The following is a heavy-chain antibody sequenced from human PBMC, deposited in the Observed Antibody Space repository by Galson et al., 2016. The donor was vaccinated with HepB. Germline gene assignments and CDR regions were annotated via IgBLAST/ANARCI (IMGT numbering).Heavy chain of an antibody. CDR1: GGSIRSPNYY. CDR3: ARTTGDCGGDCSWFDP. V-gene: IGHV4-31*03. D-gene: IGHD2-21*02. Sequence: TLSLTCTVSGGSIRSPNYYWTWIRQHPGKGLEWIGYIFYRGDTYYNPSLRSRVSISMDTSKNRFPLQLKFVTAADAAVYYCARTTGDCGGDCSWFDPRGQGTLVTVSS. CDR2: IFYRGDT. J-gene: IGHJ5*02.